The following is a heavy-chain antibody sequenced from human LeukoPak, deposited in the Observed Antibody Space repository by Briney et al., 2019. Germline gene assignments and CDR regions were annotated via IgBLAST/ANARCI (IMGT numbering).Heavy chain of an antibody. Sequence: GGSLRLSCAACGFTFSSYGMHWVRQAPGRGVEWVALIWYDGSNKYYADSVKGRFTISRDNSKNTLYLQMNSLRAEDTAVYYCARVDCSSTSCYGWDYYYYGMDVWGQGTTVTVSS. D-gene: IGHD2-2*01. CDR3: ARVDCSSTSCYGWDYYYYGMDV. J-gene: IGHJ6*02. CDR2: IWYDGSNK. CDR1: GFTFSSYG. V-gene: IGHV3-30*02.